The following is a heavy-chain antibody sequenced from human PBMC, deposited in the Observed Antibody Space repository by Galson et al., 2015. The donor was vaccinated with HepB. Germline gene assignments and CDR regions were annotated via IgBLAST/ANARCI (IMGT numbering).Heavy chain of an antibody. CDR1: GYTFATYG. D-gene: IGHD3-10*01. CDR3: ARDLLRAGIRADVLNI. Sequence: SVKVSCKASGYTFATYGISWVRQAPGQGLEWMGWISAHNGNTNYAQKIQGRVTMTTDTSTSTAYMELRRLRSDDTAVYYCARDLLRAGIRADVLNIWGQGTMVTVSS. J-gene: IGHJ3*02. V-gene: IGHV1-18*01. CDR2: ISAHNGNT.